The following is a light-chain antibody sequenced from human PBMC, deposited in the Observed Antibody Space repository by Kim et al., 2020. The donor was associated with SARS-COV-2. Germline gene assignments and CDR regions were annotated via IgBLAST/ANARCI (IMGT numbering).Light chain of an antibody. CDR1: SSDVGGYNY. CDR2: DVS. J-gene: IGLJ2*01. Sequence: QSALTQPASVSGSPGQSITISCTGTSSDVGGYNYVSWYQQHPGKAPQLMIYDVSNRPSGVSNRFSGSKSGNTASLTISGLQAEDEADSYCSSYTSSTTLVLGGGPKLTVL. CDR3: SSYTSSTTLV. V-gene: IGLV2-14*03.